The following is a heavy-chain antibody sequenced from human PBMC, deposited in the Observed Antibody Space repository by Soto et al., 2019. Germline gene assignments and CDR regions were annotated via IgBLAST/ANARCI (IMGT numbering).Heavy chain of an antibody. V-gene: IGHV3-33*01. CDR1: GFTFSSYG. D-gene: IGHD3-3*01. CDR2: IWYDGSSK. CDR3: ARDQDDFWSGYSHRYYYYYGMDV. Sequence: GGSLRLSCAASGFTFSSYGMHWVRQAPGKGLEWVAVIWYDGSSKYYADSVKGRFTISRDNSKNTLYLQMNSLRAEDTAVYYCARDQDDFWSGYSHRYYYYYGMDVWGQGTTVTVSS. J-gene: IGHJ6*02.